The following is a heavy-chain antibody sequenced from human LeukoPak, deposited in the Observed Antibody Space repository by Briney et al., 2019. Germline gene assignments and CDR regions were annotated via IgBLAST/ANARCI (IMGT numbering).Heavy chain of an antibody. CDR2: IKQDGSEK. Sequence: GGSLRLSCVASGYTFSSYWMSWVRQAPGKGLEWVANIKQDGSEKYYVDSVKGRFTISRDNAKNSLYLQMNSLRAEDTAVYYCARLWYCSSTSCYYRRGGMDVWGKGPRSPSPQ. D-gene: IGHD2-2*01. CDR3: ARLWYCSSTSCYYRRGGMDV. V-gene: IGHV3-7*01. J-gene: IGHJ6*04. CDR1: GYTFSSYW.